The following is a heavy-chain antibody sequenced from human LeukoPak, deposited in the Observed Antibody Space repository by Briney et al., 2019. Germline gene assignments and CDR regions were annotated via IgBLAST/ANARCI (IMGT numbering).Heavy chain of an antibody. CDR1: GFTFSSYT. J-gene: IGHJ1*01. CDR3: ARKNYDNSGYFHH. V-gene: IGHV3-21*01. Sequence: PGGSLRLSCATSGFTFSSYTMNWVRQAPGKGLEWVSSISGGSSYIYYADSVEGRFTISRDNAKNSLYLQMNSLSAEDTAVYYCARKNYDNSGYFHHWGQGTLVTVSS. D-gene: IGHD3-22*01. CDR2: ISGGSSYI.